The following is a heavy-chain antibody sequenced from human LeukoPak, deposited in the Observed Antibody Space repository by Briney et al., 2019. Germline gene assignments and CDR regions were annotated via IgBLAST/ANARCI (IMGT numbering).Heavy chain of an antibody. CDR2: IIPVFGTA. Sequence: ASVKVSCKASGGTFSSYAISWVRQAPGQGLEWMGGIIPVFGTANYAQKFQGRVTITADESTSTAYMELSSLRSEDTAVYYCAREEYSGYDRAGYFDYWGQGTLVTVSS. CDR3: AREEYSGYDRAGYFDY. J-gene: IGHJ4*02. CDR1: GGTFSSYA. D-gene: IGHD5-12*01. V-gene: IGHV1-69*13.